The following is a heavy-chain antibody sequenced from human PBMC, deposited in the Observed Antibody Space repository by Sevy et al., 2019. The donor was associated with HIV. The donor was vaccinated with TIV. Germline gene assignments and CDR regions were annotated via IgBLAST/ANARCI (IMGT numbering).Heavy chain of an antibody. D-gene: IGHD2-15*01. Sequence: ASVKVSCKVSGYTLTKLSIHWVRQAPGKGLEWMGNSDPQHGETIYAQNFQGRVTMTEDTSKDTAFMELSSLTSEDTALYYCAIVGLRYFSGSSVYQGDWFDPWGQGTLVTVSS. CDR1: GYTLTKLS. CDR2: SDPQHGET. V-gene: IGHV1-24*01. CDR3: AIVGLRYFSGSSVYQGDWFDP. J-gene: IGHJ5*02.